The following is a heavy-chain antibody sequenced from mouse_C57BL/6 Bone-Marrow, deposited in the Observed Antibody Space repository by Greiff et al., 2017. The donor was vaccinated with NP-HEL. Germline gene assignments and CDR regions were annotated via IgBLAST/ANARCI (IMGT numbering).Heavy chain of an antibody. CDR2: IYPGNSDT. Sequence: VHVKQSGTVLARPGASVKMSCKTSGYTFTSSWMHWVKQRPGQGLEWIGAIYPGNSDTSYNQKFKGKAKLTAVTSASTAYMELSSLTNEDSAVYYCTRWDFKFITTVVDYWGQGTTLTVSS. CDR3: TRWDFKFITTVVDY. CDR1: GYTFTSSW. V-gene: IGHV1-5*01. J-gene: IGHJ2*01. D-gene: IGHD1-1*01.